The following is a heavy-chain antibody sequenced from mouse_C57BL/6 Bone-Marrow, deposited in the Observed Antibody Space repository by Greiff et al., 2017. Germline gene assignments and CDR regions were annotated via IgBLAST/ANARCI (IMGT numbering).Heavy chain of an antibody. D-gene: IGHD1-1*01. CDR3: TTSTGNYFDY. J-gene: IGHJ2*01. CDR1: GYTFTDYE. V-gene: IGHV1-15*01. Sequence: QVQLQQSGAELVRPGASVTLSCKASGYTFTDYEMHWVKQTPVHGLEWIGAIDPETGGTAYNQKFKGKAILTADKSSSTAYMELRSLTSEDSAVYYCTTSTGNYFDYWGQGTTLTVSS. CDR2: IDPETGGT.